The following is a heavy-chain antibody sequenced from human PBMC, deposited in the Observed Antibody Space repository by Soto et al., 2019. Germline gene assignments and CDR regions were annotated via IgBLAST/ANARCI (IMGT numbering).Heavy chain of an antibody. J-gene: IGHJ5*02. CDR3: ARETTVTPPNGWYNWFDP. V-gene: IGHV4-59*01. CDR2: IYYSGSN. CDR1: GGSISSYY. D-gene: IGHD4-4*01. Sequence: SETLSLTCTVSGGSISSYYWSWIRQPPGKGLEWIGYIYYSGSNNYNPSLKSRVTISVDTSKNQFSLKLSSVTAADTAVYYCARETTVTPPNGWYNWFDPWGQGTLVTVSS.